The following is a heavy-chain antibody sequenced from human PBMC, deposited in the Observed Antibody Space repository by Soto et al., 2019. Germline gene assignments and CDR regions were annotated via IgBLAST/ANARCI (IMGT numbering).Heavy chain of an antibody. CDR1: GFTVSGYY. V-gene: IGHV3-11*01. J-gene: IGHJ3*02. CDR3: ARDRRDCRGGSCYHKSFDI. Sequence: QVQLVESGGGLVKPGGSLRLSCAASGFTVSGYYMSWIRQAPGQRLDWVSYISSSGSTTYYADSVKGRFTISRDTAKNSLFLQMNSLRAEDTAVYYCARDRRDCRGGSCYHKSFDIWGQGTVVTVSS. D-gene: IGHD2-15*01. CDR2: ISSSGSTT.